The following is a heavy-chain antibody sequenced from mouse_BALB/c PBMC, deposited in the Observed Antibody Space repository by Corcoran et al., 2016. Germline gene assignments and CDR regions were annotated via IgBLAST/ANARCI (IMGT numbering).Heavy chain of an antibody. CDR3: ARSYYGYVWVAY. CDR1: GYAFTNYL. V-gene: IGHV1-54*01. CDR2: INPGSGGT. J-gene: IGHJ3*01. Sequence: QVQLQQSGAELVRPGTSVKVSCKASGYAFTNYLIEWVKQRPGQGLEWIGVINPGSGGTNYNEKFKGKATLTADKSSSTAYMQLSSLTSDDSAVYFCARSYYGYVWVAYWGQGTLVTVSA. D-gene: IGHD1-2*01.